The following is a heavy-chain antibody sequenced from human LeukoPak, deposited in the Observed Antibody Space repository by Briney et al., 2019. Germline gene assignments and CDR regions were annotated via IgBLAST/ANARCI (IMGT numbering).Heavy chain of an antibody. CDR2: INPNSGGT. CDR3: ASTIFGVVITPGDYYYYMDV. V-gene: IGHV1-2*02. Sequence: ASVKVSCKASGYTFTGYYMHWVRQAPGQGLEWMGWINPNSGGTNYAQKFQGRVTMTRDTSISTAYMELSRLRSDDTAVYYCASTIFGVVITPGDYYYYMDVWGKGPTVTVSS. CDR1: GYTFTGYY. D-gene: IGHD3-3*01. J-gene: IGHJ6*03.